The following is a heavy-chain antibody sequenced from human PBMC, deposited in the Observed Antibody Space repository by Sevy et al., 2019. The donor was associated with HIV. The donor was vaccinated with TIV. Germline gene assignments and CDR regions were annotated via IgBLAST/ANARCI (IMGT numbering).Heavy chain of an antibody. D-gene: IGHD1-26*01. CDR2: IYTSGRT. V-gene: IGHV4-61*02. CDR3: ARDGIRRDYYHGMDA. CDR1: GDSISSGNHW. J-gene: IGHJ6*02. Sequence: SETLSLTCTVSGDSISSGNHWWSWIRQPAGKGLEWIGRIYTSGRTIYNPVLRSRVTMSVDTSTNQFFLNLNSVTAADTAVYYCARDGIRRDYYHGMDAWGQGTTVTVSS.